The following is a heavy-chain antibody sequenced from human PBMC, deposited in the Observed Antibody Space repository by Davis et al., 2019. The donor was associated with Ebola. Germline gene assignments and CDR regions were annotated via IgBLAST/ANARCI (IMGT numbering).Heavy chain of an antibody. Sequence: GESLKISCAASGFTFTAYAMSWVRQAPGKGLEWVSAIGGSGGITYYADSVKGRFTISRDSSRNTMYLQMNSLRAEDTAVYYCATRGTKWGQGTLVTVSS. D-gene: IGHD1/OR15-1a*01. J-gene: IGHJ4*02. CDR3: ATRGTK. V-gene: IGHV3-23*01. CDR2: IGGSGGIT. CDR1: GFTFTAYA.